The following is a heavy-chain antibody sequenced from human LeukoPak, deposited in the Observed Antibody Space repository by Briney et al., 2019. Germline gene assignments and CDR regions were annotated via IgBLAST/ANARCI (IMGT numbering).Heavy chain of an antibody. CDR1: GFMFTGFA. V-gene: IGHV3-30*15. CDR3: ARDMIRGQPDYLDY. D-gene: IGHD3-10*01. Sequence: GRSLRLSCAASGFMFTGFAMHWVRQAPGKGLQWVAVISYDGKVKFYGDSVKGRFTISRDDSKNMLYLQMSSLRPEDTAVYYCARDMIRGQPDYLDYWGQGILVTVSS. CDR2: ISYDGKVK. J-gene: IGHJ4*02.